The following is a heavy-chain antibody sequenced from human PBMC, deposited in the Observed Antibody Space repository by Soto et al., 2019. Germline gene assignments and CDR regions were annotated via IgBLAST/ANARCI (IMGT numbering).Heavy chain of an antibody. CDR3: ARDQQGYYDSSGPLDY. Sequence: QVQLVESGGGVVQPGRSLRLSCAASGFTFSSYAMHWVRQAPGKGLEWVAVISYDGSNKYYADSVKDRFTISRDNSKNTLYLQMNSLRAEDTAVYYCARDQQGYYDSSGPLDYWGQGTLVTVSS. D-gene: IGHD3-22*01. CDR2: ISYDGSNK. CDR1: GFTFSSYA. V-gene: IGHV3-30-3*01. J-gene: IGHJ4*02.